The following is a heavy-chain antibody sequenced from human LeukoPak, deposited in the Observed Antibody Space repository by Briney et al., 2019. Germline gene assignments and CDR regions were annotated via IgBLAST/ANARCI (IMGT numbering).Heavy chain of an antibody. Sequence: GGSLRLSCAASGFTFDDYGMSWVRQAPGKGLEWVSGINWNGDSTGYADSVKGRFTISRDNAKNSLYLQMNSLRAEDTALYHCARVTAAAADAFDIWGQGTMVTVSS. J-gene: IGHJ3*02. CDR3: ARVTAAAADAFDI. CDR1: GFTFDDYG. D-gene: IGHD6-13*01. CDR2: INWNGDST. V-gene: IGHV3-20*01.